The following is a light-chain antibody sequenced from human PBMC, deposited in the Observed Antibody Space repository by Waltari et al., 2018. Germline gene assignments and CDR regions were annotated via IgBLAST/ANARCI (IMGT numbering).Light chain of an antibody. CDR2: EVS. J-gene: IGLJ2*01. CDR1: SSDVAGYNY. Sequence: QSALTQPPSASGSPGQSVTISCTGTSSDVAGYNYVSWYQQHPGKAPKVILFEVSKRPSGVPGRFHGSKSGNTASLTVSGLQAEDEADYYCSSYAGSNNLVFGGGTKLTVL. V-gene: IGLV2-8*01. CDR3: SSYAGSNNLV.